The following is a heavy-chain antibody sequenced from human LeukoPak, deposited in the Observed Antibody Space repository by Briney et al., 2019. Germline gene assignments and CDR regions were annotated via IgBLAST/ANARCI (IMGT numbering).Heavy chain of an antibody. CDR3: ARDLGSSTPRGY. D-gene: IGHD6-13*01. CDR2: IYHSGNS. CDR1: GASISTNNW. V-gene: IGHV4-4*02. Sequence: SGTLSLTCTVSGASISTNNWWNWVRQPPGKGLEWIGEIYHSGNSNYNPSLKSRVTISVDKSNNQLSLRLTSVTAADTAIYYCARDLGSSTPRGYWGQGILVTVSS. J-gene: IGHJ4*02.